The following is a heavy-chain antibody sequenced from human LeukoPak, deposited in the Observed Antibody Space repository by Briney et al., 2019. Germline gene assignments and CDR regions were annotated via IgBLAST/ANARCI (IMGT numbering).Heavy chain of an antibody. Sequence: ESGPTLVNPTQTLTLTCTFSGFSLSTSGMCVSWIRQPPGKALEWLARIDWDDDKYYSTSLKTRLTISKATSKNQVVLTMTNMDPVDTATYYCARSPGVVTMFDYWGQGTLVTVSS. CDR2: IDWDDDK. CDR3: ARSPGVVTMFDY. J-gene: IGHJ4*02. D-gene: IGHD2-21*02. V-gene: IGHV2-70*11. CDR1: GFSLSTSGMC.